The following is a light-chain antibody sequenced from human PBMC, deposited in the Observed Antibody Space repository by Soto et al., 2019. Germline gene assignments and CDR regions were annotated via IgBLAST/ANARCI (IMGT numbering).Light chain of an antibody. CDR2: DAS. V-gene: IGKV3-11*01. CDR3: QQRSSWPLT. Sequence: EIVLTQSPATLALSPGERATLSYRASQSVSSFLAWYQQKPGQTPRLLIYDASKRATGISARFSGSGSGTDFTLTISSLEPEDFAVYYCQQRSSWPLTFGGGTKVEIK. CDR1: QSVSSF. J-gene: IGKJ4*01.